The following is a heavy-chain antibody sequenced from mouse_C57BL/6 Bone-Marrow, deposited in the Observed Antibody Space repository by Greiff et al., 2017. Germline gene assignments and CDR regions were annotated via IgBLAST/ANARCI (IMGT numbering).Heavy chain of an antibody. V-gene: IGHV1-64*01. Sequence: VQLQQPGAELVKPGASVKLSCKASGYTFTSYWMHWVKQRPGQGLEWIGMIHPNSGSTNYNEKFKSKATLTVDKSSSTAYMQLSSLTSEDSAVYYCARSHYYGSSPVYFDYWGQGTTLTVSS. CDR1: GYTFTSYW. J-gene: IGHJ2*01. CDR2: IHPNSGST. CDR3: ARSHYYGSSPVYFDY. D-gene: IGHD1-1*01.